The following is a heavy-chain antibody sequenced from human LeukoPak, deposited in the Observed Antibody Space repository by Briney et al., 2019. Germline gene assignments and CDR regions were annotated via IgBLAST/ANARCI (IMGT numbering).Heavy chain of an antibody. V-gene: IGHV4-59*01. Sequence: LSLTXTVSGXSISGYFWSWIRQPPGRGLEWIGYIYYTGSTNYNPSLRSRVTMSVDTSKKFFSLRLNSVTAADTAVYYCARGRRDGSYYFDYWGQGTLVTFSS. CDR3: ARGRRDGSYYFDY. CDR1: GXSISGYF. CDR2: IYYTGST. J-gene: IGHJ4*02.